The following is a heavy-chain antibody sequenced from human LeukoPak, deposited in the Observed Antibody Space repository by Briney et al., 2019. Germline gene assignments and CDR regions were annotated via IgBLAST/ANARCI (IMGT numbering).Heavy chain of an antibody. J-gene: IGHJ5*02. CDR2: IYYSGST. CDR1: GGSISSYY. V-gene: IGHV4-59*01. CDR3: ARSSSGWHNWFAA. D-gene: IGHD6-19*01. Sequence: SETLSLTCTVSGGSISSYYWSWLRQPPGKGLEWIGYIYYSGSTNYNPSLKRRVTISVDTSKNQFSLKLSSVTPADTAVYYCARSSSGWHNWFAAWGQGTLVTVSS.